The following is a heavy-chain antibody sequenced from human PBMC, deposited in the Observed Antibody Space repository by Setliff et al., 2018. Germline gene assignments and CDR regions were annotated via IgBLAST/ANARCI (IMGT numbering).Heavy chain of an antibody. CDR3: AREVNDNFWSGYLYYYGMDV. J-gene: IGHJ6*02. CDR1: GGSFSGYY. CDR2: INHSGST. V-gene: IGHV4-34*01. Sequence: SETLSLTCAVYGGSFSGYYWSWIRQPPGKGLEWIGEINHSGSTNYNPSLKSRVTISVDTSKNQFSLKLGSVTAADTAVYYCAREVNDNFWSGYLYYYGMDVWGQGTTVTVSS. D-gene: IGHD3-3*01.